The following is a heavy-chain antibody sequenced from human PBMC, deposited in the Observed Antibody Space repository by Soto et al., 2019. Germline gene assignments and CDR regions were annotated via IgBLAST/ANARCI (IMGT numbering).Heavy chain of an antibody. CDR3: ARGVMYYYDSSGYYYFYY. Sequence: PSQTLSLTCVISGDSVSSNSAAWNWIGQSPSRGLEWLGRTYYRSKWYNDYAVSVKSRITINPDTSKNQFSLQLNSVTPEDTAVYYCARGVMYYYDSSGYYYFYYWGQGTLVTVSS. CDR2: TYYRSKWYN. CDR1: GDSVSSNSAA. V-gene: IGHV6-1*01. J-gene: IGHJ4*02. D-gene: IGHD3-22*01.